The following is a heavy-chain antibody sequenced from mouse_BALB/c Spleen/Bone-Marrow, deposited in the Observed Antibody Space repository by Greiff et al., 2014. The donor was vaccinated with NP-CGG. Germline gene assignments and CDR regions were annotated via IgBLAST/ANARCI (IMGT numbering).Heavy chain of an antibody. CDR1: GYSFTGYT. V-gene: IGHV1-18*01. CDR3: ARGDYYGYAMDY. Sequence: DVQLQESGPELVKPGASMKISCKASGYSFTGYTMNWVKQSHGKNLEWIGLINPYNGGTSYNQKFKGKATLIVDKSSSTAYMELLSLTSEDSAVYYCARGDYYGYAMDYWGQGTSVTVSS. CDR2: INPYNGGT. J-gene: IGHJ4*01. D-gene: IGHD1-1*01.